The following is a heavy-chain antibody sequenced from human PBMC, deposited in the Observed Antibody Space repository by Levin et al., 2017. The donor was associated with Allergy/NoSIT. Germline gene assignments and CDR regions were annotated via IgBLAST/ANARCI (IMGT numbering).Heavy chain of an antibody. CDR3: AKIPVVAMGATLNYFDY. CDR2: VSGSGGST. Sequence: QAGGSLRLSCAASGFTFSLYAMNWVRQAPGKGLEWVSAVSGSGGSTSYADSVKGRFTISRDNFKNTLYLQMNSLRAEDTAIYYCAKIPVVAMGATLNYFDYWGPGILVTVSS. CDR1: GFTFSLYA. V-gene: IGHV3-23*01. D-gene: IGHD3-16*01. J-gene: IGHJ4*02.